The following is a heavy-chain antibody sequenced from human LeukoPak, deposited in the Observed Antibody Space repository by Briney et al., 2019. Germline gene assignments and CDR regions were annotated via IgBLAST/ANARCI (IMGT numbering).Heavy chain of an antibody. D-gene: IGHD3-3*02. CDR1: GFTFSSYA. CDR2: ISGSGGST. V-gene: IGHV3-23*01. J-gene: IGHJ4*02. CDR3: AKEDCSISSCSSLFFDY. Sequence: GGSLRLSCAASGFTFSSYAMSWVRQASGKGLEWVSAISGSGGSTYYADSVKGRFTISRDNSKNTLYLQMNSLRAEDTAVYYCAKEDCSISSCSSLFFDYWGQGTLVTVSS.